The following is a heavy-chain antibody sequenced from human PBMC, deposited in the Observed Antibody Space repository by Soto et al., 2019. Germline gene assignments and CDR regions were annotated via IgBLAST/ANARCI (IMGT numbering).Heavy chain of an antibody. CDR3: ARTDCSSSDCPRDLVGAVTMDY. V-gene: IGHV3-33*01. CDR2: VWYDGTDK. Sequence: QVYLVESGGGVVQPGRSLRLSCAASGFPFSTYAMHRVRQAPGKGLEWVAVVWYDGTDKNYADSVKGRFTISRDNSKSTQYLQMDHLRVEDTGVYHCARTDCSSSDCPRDLVGAVTMDYWGQGTPVTVSS. J-gene: IGHJ4*02. CDR1: GFPFSTYA. D-gene: IGHD2-2*01.